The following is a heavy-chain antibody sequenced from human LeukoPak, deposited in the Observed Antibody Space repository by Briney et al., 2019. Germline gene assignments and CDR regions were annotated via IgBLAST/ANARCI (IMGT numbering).Heavy chain of an antibody. D-gene: IGHD2-21*02. V-gene: IGHV5-51*01. Sequence: GESLKISCKGSRYSFTSFWIGWVRQMPGKGLEWMGIINPGVSDTKYSPSFQGQVTISADNSINTAFLQWSSLRASDTAMYYCVQTPYCGGDCYNPVYWYFDLWGRGTLVTVSS. CDR1: RYSFTSFW. CDR3: VQTPYCGGDCYNPVYWYFDL. J-gene: IGHJ2*01. CDR2: INPGVSDT.